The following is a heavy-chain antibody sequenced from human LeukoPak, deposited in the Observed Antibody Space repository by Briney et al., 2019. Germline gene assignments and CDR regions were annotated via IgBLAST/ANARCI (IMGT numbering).Heavy chain of an antibody. CDR3: ARSSFGSGSFWFYDL. CDR1: GGSINSYY. CDR2: IYPSGST. J-gene: IGHJ2*01. D-gene: IGHD1-26*01. V-gene: IGHV4-4*07. Sequence: SETLSLTCTISGGSINSYYRSWIRQPAGKGLEWIGRIYPSGSTNYNPSPKRRVTTFVDTYKNHFSFLLMSVTAADTAVYYCARSSFGSGSFWFYDLWGRG.